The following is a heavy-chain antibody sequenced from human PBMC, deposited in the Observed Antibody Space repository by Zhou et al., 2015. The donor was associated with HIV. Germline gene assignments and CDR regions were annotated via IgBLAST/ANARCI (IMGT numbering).Heavy chain of an antibody. CDR1: GGTFSSYT. V-gene: IGHV1-69*08. Sequence: QVQLVQSGAEVKKPGSSVKVSCKASGGTFSSYTISWVRQAPGQGLEWMGRIIPILGIANYAQKFQGRVTITADKSTSTAYMELSSLRSEDTAVYYCARESPNYYDSSGYPNWYFDLWGRGTLVTVSS. J-gene: IGHJ2*01. CDR3: ARESPNYYDSSGYPNWYFDL. CDR2: IIPILGIA. D-gene: IGHD3-22*01.